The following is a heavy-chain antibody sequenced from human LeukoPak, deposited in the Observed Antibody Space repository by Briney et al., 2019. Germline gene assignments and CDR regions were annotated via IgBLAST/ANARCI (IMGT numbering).Heavy chain of an antibody. J-gene: IGHJ4*02. Sequence: GGSLRLSCAASGFTFSSYSMKWVRQAPGKGLEWVSSISSTSSYIHLADSVKGRFTISRDNSKNTLYLQMNSLRAEDTAVYYCAKGTALFDYWGQGTLVTVSS. CDR3: AKGTALFDY. CDR1: GFTFSSYS. V-gene: IGHV3-21*01. CDR2: ISSTSSYI.